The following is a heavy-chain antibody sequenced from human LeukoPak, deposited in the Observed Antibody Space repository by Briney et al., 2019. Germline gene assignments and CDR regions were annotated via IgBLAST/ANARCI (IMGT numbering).Heavy chain of an antibody. CDR3: AKDDYDFWSGPTYYFDY. CDR2: ISGSGGST. D-gene: IGHD3-3*01. Sequence: GGSLRLSCAASGFTFSSYAMSWVRQAPGKGLEWVSAISGSGGSTYYADSVKGRFTISRGNSKNTLYLQMNSLRAEDTAVYYCAKDDYDFWSGPTYYFDYWGQGTLVTVSS. J-gene: IGHJ4*02. V-gene: IGHV3-23*01. CDR1: GFTFSSYA.